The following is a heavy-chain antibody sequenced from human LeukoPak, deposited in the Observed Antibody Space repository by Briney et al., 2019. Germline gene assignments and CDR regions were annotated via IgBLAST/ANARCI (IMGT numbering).Heavy chain of an antibody. CDR3: AKDRGYYDSSGYPLDY. V-gene: IGHV3-23*01. CDR1: GFTFSSYA. D-gene: IGHD3-22*01. CDR2: ISGSGGST. J-gene: IGHJ4*02. Sequence: GGSLRLSCAASGFTFSSYAVSWVRQAPGKGLEWVSAISGSGGSTYYADSVKGRFTISRDNSKNTLYLQMNSLRAEDTAVYYCAKDRGYYDSSGYPLDYWGQGTLVTVSS.